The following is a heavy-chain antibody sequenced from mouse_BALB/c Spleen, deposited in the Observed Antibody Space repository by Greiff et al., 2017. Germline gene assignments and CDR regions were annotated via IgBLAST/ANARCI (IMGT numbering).Heavy chain of an antibody. Sequence: DVMLVESGGGLVKPGGSLKLSCAASGFTFSDYYMYWVRQTPEKRLEWVATISDGGSYTYYPDSVKGRFTISRDNAKNNLYLQMSSLKSEDTAMYYCARGGLPYYFDDWGQGTTLTVSS. CDR3: ARGGLPYYFDD. CDR2: ISDGGSYT. V-gene: IGHV5-4*02. D-gene: IGHD3-1*01. J-gene: IGHJ2*01. CDR1: GFTFSDYY.